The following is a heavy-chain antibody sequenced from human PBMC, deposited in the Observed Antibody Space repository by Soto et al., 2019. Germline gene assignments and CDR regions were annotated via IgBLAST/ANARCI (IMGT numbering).Heavy chain of an antibody. V-gene: IGHV1-8*01. Sequence: ASVKVSCKASGYTFTNNDVTWVRQATGQGLEWMGWMNPGSGDTGYAQKFQGRVTMTRNISIDTAYMELSSLRSEDTAIYYCARMATFGSLNCFDPWGQGTLVTVSS. D-gene: IGHD3-10*01. CDR3: ARMATFGSLNCFDP. CDR2: MNPGSGDT. CDR1: GYTFTNND. J-gene: IGHJ5*02.